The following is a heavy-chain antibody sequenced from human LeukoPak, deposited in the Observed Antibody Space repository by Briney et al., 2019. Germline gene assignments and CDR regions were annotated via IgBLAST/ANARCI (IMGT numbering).Heavy chain of an antibody. D-gene: IGHD1-1*01. J-gene: IGHJ4*02. Sequence: SETLSLTCTVSRGSISGDYWSWIRQPAGKGLEWIGLIYTSGTTNYNPSLKSRVTMSLDTSKNQFSLKLSSVTAADTAVYYCARGKFRLRGTCFDYWGQGTLVTVSS. CDR1: RGSISGDY. V-gene: IGHV4-4*07. CDR2: IYTSGTT. CDR3: ARGKFRLRGTCFDY.